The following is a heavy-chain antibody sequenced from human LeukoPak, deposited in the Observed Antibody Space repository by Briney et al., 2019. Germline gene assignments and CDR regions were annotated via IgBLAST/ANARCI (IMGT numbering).Heavy chain of an antibody. D-gene: IGHD3-22*01. CDR1: GYTFTSYY. J-gene: IGHJ4*02. V-gene: IGHV1-46*01. Sequence: ASVKVSCKASGYTFTSYYMHWVRQAPGQGLEWMGIINPSGGSTSYAQKFQGRVTMTRDTSTSTVYMELSSLRSEDTAVYYCAREPRSRYYYDSSGYRDYWGQGTLVTVS. CDR2: INPSGGST. CDR3: AREPRSRYYYDSSGYRDY.